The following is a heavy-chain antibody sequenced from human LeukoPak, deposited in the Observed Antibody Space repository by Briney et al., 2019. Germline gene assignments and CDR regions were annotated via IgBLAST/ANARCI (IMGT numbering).Heavy chain of an antibody. Sequence: GGSLRLSCTASGFTFSSYSMNWVRQAPGKGLEWVSSISSSSSYIYYADSVEGRFTISRDNAKNSLYLQMNSLRAEDTAVYYCAREGPRGDVWGKGTTVTVSS. V-gene: IGHV3-21*01. J-gene: IGHJ6*04. CDR3: AREGPRGDV. CDR2: ISSSSSYI. CDR1: GFTFSSYS.